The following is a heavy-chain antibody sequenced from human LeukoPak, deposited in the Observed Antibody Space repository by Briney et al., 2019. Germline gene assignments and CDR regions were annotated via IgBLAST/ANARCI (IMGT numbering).Heavy chain of an antibody. V-gene: IGHV4-59*01. D-gene: IGHD3-3*01. CDR1: GGSISSYY. J-gene: IGHJ4*02. CDR2: IYYSGST. CDR3: ARGRIFGVVIGSYYFDY. Sequence: PSETLSLTCTVSGGSISSYYWSWIRQPPGKGLEWIGYIYYSGSTNYNPSLKSRVTISVDTSKNQFSLKLSSVTAADTAVYYCARGRIFGVVIGSYYFDYWGQGTLVTVSS.